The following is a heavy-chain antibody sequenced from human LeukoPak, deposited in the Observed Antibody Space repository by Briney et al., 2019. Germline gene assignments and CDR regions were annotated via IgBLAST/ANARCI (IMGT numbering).Heavy chain of an antibody. CDR3: AKEGFEYYFDY. CDR2: ISGSGGST. J-gene: IGHJ4*02. Sequence: GGPLRLSCAASGFTFSSYSMNWVRQAPGKGLEWVSAISGSGGSTYYADSVKGRFTISRDNAKNSLYLQMNSLRAEDTALYYCAKEGFEYYFDYWGQGTLVTASS. V-gene: IGHV3-23*01. D-gene: IGHD3-9*01. CDR1: GFTFSSYS.